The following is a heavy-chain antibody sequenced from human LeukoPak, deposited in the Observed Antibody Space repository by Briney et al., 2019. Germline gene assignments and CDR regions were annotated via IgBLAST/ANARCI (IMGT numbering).Heavy chain of an antibody. CDR2: ISAYNGNT. CDR3: ARGLYRDDILSLDY. D-gene: IGHD3-9*01. V-gene: IGHV1-18*01. J-gene: IGHJ4*02. CDR1: GYTFTSYG. Sequence: ASVKVSCKASGYTFTSYGISWVRRAPGQGLEWMGWISAYNGNTNYAQTPQGRVTMTTDTSTSTAYMELRSLSSDDTAVYYCARGLYRDDILSLDYWGQGTLVTVPS.